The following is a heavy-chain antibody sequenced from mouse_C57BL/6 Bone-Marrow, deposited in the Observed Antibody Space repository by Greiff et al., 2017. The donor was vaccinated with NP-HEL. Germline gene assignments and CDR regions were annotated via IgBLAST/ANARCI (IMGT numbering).Heavy chain of an antibody. V-gene: IGHV3-6*01. CDR2: ISYDGSN. J-gene: IGHJ2*01. Sequence: DVKLQESGPGLVKPSQSLSLTCSVTGYSITSGYYWNWIRQFPGNKLEWMGYISYDGSNNYNPSLKNRISITRDTSKNQFFLKLNSVTTEDTATYYCARAPARGFDYWGQGTTLTVS. CDR1: GYSITSGYY. CDR3: ARAPARGFDY.